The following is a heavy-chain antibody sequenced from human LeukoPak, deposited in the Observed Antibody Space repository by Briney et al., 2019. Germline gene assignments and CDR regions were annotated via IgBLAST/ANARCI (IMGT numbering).Heavy chain of an antibody. CDR2: INWNGGST. D-gene: IGHD1-26*01. J-gene: IGHJ3*02. V-gene: IGHV3-20*04. CDR3: ARPIVGATSDAFDI. CDR1: GFTFDDYG. Sequence: GGSLRLSCAASGFTFDDYGMSWVRQAPGKGLEWVSGINWNGGSTGYADSVKGRFTISRDNAKNSLCLQMNSLRAEDTALYYCARPIVGATSDAFDIWGQGTMVTVSS.